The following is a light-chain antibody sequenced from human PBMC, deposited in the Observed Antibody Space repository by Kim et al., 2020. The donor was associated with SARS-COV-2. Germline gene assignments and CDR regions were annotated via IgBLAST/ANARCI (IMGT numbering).Light chain of an antibody. CDR3: QQYPWT. V-gene: IGKV1-5*01. Sequence: DIQMTQSPSTLSASVGDRVTITCRASQSISSWLAWYQQKPGKAPKLLIYDASSLESGVPSRFSGSGSGTEFTLTIRSLQPDDFATYYCQQYPWTFGQGTKVDIK. CDR2: DAS. J-gene: IGKJ1*01. CDR1: QSISSW.